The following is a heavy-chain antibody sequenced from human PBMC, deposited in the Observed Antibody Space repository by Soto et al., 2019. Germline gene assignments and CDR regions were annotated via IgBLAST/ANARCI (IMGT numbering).Heavy chain of an antibody. J-gene: IGHJ4*02. CDR1: GFSFSTRGVG. CDR2: IFWDDAE. D-gene: IGHD1-26*01. Sequence: QITLKESGPTLVEPTQTLTLTCTFSGFSFSTRGVGVGWVRQPPGKALEWLALIFWDDAEGYSPSLQSRLTITKDSARNQVFVIMTNMGPVDTATYYCAHRQGATASGAFDYWGQGTLVTVSS. V-gene: IGHV2-5*02. CDR3: AHRQGATASGAFDY.